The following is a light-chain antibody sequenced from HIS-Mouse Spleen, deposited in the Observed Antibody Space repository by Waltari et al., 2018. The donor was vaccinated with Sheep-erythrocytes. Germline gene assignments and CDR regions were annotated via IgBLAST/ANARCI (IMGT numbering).Light chain of an antibody. J-gene: IGLJ3*02. CDR1: SSAFGRYNL. CDR3: CSYAGSSTPWV. V-gene: IGLV2-23*01. Sequence: SALTQPASVSGSPGQSLPIPCTGPSSAFGRYNLVSWYQQHPGKAPKLMIYEGSKRPSGVSNRFSGSKSGNTASLTISGLQAEDEADYYCCSYAGSSTPWVFGGGTKLTVL. CDR2: EGS.